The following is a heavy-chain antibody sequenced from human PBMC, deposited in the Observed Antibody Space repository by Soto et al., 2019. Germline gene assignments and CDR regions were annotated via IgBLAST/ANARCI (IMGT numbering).Heavy chain of an antibody. D-gene: IGHD3-22*01. CDR3: ATGAKFYYDTSRC. J-gene: IGHJ4*02. CDR1: GFTFSIYA. V-gene: IGHV3-30-3*01. Sequence: LRLSCAAPGFTFSIYALHWVRQAPGKGLEWVAVMSPNGNNQYYADSVKGRFTISRDTSKSTLYLQMTSLRPDDTAVYYCATGAKFYYDTSRCWGQGTLVTASS. CDR2: MSPNGNNQ.